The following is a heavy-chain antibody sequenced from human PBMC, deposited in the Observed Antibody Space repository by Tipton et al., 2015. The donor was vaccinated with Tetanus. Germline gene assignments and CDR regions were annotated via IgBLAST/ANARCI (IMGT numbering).Heavy chain of an antibody. D-gene: IGHD1-26*01. CDR3: ARQGDGVGASRAVDY. Sequence: TLSLTCTVSGGFISSNYYYWGWIRQPPGKGLEWIATIYYTGTTHYNPSLKSRVSISIDTSKNQFSLELTSVTAADTAVYYCARQGDGVGASRAVDYWGQGTLVTVSS. J-gene: IGHJ4*02. CDR2: IYYTGTT. V-gene: IGHV4-39*01. CDR1: GGFISSNYYY.